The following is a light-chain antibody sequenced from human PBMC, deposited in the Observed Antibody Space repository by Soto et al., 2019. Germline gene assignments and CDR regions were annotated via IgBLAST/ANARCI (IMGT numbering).Light chain of an antibody. J-gene: IGKJ5*01. CDR2: AAS. V-gene: IGKV1-9*01. Sequence: LSXXVXXXVTIXCXASQGIXSYLAWYQQKPGKAPKLLIYAASTLQSGVPSRFSGXXXXTXXXLTISSLQPEDFATYYCQQLNSYPVTFGQGTRLXXK. CDR3: QQLNSYPVT. CDR1: QGIXSY.